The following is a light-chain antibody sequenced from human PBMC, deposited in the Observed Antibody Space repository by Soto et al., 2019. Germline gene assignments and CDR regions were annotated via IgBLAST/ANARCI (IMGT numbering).Light chain of an antibody. CDR3: SSYTSSSTRV. V-gene: IGLV2-14*01. CDR1: SSDVGGYNS. Sequence: QSVLTQPASVSGSPGQSITISSTGTSSDVGGYNSVSWYQQHPGKAPKLVIYEVTNRPSGISNRFSGSKSGNTASLTISGLQAEDEADYYCSSYTSSSTRVFGTGTKVTVL. J-gene: IGLJ1*01. CDR2: EVT.